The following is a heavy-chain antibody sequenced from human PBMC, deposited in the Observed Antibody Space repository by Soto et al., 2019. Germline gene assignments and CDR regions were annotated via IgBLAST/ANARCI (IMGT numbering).Heavy chain of an antibody. V-gene: IGHV1-18*01. CDR1: GYTFTSYG. CDR3: ATTSSDIVVVPAASHYGMDV. Sequence: GASVKVSCKASGYTFTSYGISWVRQAPGQGLEWMGWISAYNGNTNYAQKLQGRVTMTTDTSTSTAYMELSSLRSEDTAVYYCATTSSDIVVVPAASHYGMDVWGQGTTVTVSS. CDR2: ISAYNGNT. J-gene: IGHJ6*02. D-gene: IGHD2-2*01.